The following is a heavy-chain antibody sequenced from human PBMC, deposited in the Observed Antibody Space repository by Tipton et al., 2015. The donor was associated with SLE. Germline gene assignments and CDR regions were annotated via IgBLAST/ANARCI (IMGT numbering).Heavy chain of an antibody. CDR3: ARIREARIIAFYYGMDV. J-gene: IGHJ6*02. V-gene: IGHV3-30*02. D-gene: IGHD2/OR15-2a*01. Sequence: GSLRLSCAASGFTFSSYGMHWVRQAPGKGLEWVAFIRYDGSNKYYADSVKGRFTISRDNSGNTLTMQMNSLRAEDTAMYYCARIREARIIAFYYGMDVWGQGTTVTVSS. CDR1: GFTFSSYG. CDR2: IRYDGSNK.